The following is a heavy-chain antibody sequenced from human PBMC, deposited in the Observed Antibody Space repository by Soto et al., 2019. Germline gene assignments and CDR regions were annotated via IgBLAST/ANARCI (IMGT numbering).Heavy chain of an antibody. D-gene: IGHD1-26*01. Sequence: QVQLVQSGAEVKKPGSSVKVSCKASGGTFSSYAISWVRQATGQVLEWMGGIIPSFGTANYAQKFQGRVTITADESTSTAYLALSSLRSEDTAVYYCARGSTANVGSIKEYFQHWGQGTLVTVSS. V-gene: IGHV1-69*12. CDR3: ARGSTANVGSIKEYFQH. CDR1: GGTFSSYA. J-gene: IGHJ1*01. CDR2: IIPSFGTA.